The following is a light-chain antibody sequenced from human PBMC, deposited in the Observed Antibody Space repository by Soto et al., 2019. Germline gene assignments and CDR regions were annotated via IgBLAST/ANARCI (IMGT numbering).Light chain of an antibody. Sequence: QSVLTQPASVSGSPGQSITISCTGSSSDIGGYDFVSWYQHHPGKAPKLMIYDVSNRPSGVSNRFSGSKSGNTASLTISSLQTEDEAVYYCSSYTSSSTLLFGGGTKVTVL. CDR1: SSDIGGYDF. V-gene: IGLV2-14*03. CDR3: SSYTSSSTLL. CDR2: DVS. J-gene: IGLJ2*01.